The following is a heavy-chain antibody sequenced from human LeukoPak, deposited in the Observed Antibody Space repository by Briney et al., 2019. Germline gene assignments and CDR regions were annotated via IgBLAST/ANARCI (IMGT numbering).Heavy chain of an antibody. Sequence: GGSLRLSCAASGFTFSGFAMSWIRQAPGKGLEWVSSISRSGESTFYADSVRGRFTISRDNSKNTLSLQMESLRAEDTALYYCAKDYTVGSIDDWGQGTLVTVSS. J-gene: IGHJ4*02. D-gene: IGHD4-23*01. CDR1: GFTFSGFA. V-gene: IGHV3-23*01. CDR2: ISRSGEST. CDR3: AKDYTVGSIDD.